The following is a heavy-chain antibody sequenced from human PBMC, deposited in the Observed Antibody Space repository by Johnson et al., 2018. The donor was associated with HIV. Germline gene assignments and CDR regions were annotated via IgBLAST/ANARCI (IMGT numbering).Heavy chain of an antibody. CDR1: GFTFSDYY. V-gene: IGHV3-11*04. J-gene: IGHJ3*02. Sequence: QLVESGGGLVKPGGSLRLSCAASGFTFSDYYMSWIRQAPGKGLEWVSYISSSGRTIYYADSVKVRFTISRNNAKNSLYLQVNSLRAEDTAVYYCARSYSRWDDVFDIWGQGTMVTVSS. CDR3: ARSYSRWDDVFDI. CDR2: ISSSGRTI. D-gene: IGHD1-26*01.